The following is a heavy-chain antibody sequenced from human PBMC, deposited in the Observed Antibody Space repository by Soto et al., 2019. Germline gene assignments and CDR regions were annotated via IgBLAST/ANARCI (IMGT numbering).Heavy chain of an antibody. D-gene: IGHD5-12*01. CDR2: INSEGGGI. CDR1: GFNFNSYW. CDR3: ARGRRAYSGHDQGYFDY. Sequence: PGGFLRLSCAASGFNFNSYWMHWVRLVPGKGLEWVARINSEGGGISYADSVKGRFTISRDNAKNTVYLQMKSLRVEDTSTYYCARGRRAYSGHDQGYFDYWGQGALVTVSS. J-gene: IGHJ4*02. V-gene: IGHV3-74*01.